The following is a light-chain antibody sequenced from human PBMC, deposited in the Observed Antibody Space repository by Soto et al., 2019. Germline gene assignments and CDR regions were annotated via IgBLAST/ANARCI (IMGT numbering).Light chain of an antibody. V-gene: IGLV2-14*01. Sequence: QSVLTQPASVSGSPGQSITLLCTGTSSDVGGYNSVSWYQQHPGKAPKLMIHDVSNRPSGVSNRLSGSKSGNTASLTISGLQAEDEADYYCSSYTSSSSYVFGTGTKLTVL. CDR2: DVS. J-gene: IGLJ1*01. CDR3: SSYTSSSSYV. CDR1: SSDVGGYNS.